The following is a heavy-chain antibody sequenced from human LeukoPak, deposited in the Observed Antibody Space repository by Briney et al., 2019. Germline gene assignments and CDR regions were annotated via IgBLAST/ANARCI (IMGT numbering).Heavy chain of an antibody. Sequence: GGSLRLSCAASGFTFSSYAMHWVRQAPGKGLEWVAVISYDGSNKYYADSVKGRFTISRDNAKNTLYLQMNSLRAEDTAVYYCAKDIAPYSTTAVFQHWGQGTLVTVSS. CDR2: ISYDGSNK. CDR3: AKDIAPYSTTAVFQH. J-gene: IGHJ1*01. D-gene: IGHD6-13*01. CDR1: GFTFSSYA. V-gene: IGHV3-30-3*01.